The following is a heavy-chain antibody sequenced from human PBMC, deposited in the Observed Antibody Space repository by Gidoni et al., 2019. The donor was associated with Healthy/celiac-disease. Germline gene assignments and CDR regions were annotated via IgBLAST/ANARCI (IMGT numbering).Heavy chain of an antibody. CDR3: ARDLPGRGYFDY. CDR2: IIPIFGTA. V-gene: IGHV1-69*01. D-gene: IGHD3-10*01. CDR1: GGTFSSYA. Sequence: QVQLVQSGAEVKQPGSSVNVSCKASGGTFSSYAISWVRQAPGQGLEWMGGIIPIFGTANYAQKFQGRVTITADESTSTAYMELSSLRSEDTAVYYCARDLPGRGYFDYWGQGTLVTVSS. J-gene: IGHJ4*02.